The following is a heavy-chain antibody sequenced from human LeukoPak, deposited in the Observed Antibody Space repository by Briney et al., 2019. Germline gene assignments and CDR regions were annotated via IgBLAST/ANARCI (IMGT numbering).Heavy chain of an antibody. CDR2: IYYSGST. J-gene: IGHJ4*02. CDR3: ARDEAVFLLAY. D-gene: IGHD3-3*01. V-gene: IGHV4-59*01. Sequence: SETLSLTCTVSGGSISSYYWSWIRQPPGKGLEWIGYIYYSGSTNYNPSLKSRVTISVDTSKNQFSLKLSSVTAADTAVYYCARDEAVFLLAYWGQGTLVTVSS. CDR1: GGSISSYY.